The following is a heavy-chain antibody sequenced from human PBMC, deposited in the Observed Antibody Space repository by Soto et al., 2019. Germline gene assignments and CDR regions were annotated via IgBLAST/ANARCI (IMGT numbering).Heavy chain of an antibody. V-gene: IGHV4-31*11. Sequence: SDSLALGRALPSDSMSSRSFSCCWKIQHKGKVLEWIGYIHYSGNTYHNPSLKSRVAISIDTSKSQFSLKLTSVTAADTALYYCARDASINWQDLDSWGQRVLVTVSS. CDR2: IHYSGNT. D-gene: IGHD1-1*01. CDR1: SDSMSSRSFS. CDR3: ARDASINWQDLDS. J-gene: IGHJ4*02.